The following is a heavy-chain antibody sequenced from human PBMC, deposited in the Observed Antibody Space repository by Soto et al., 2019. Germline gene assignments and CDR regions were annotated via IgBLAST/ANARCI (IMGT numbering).Heavy chain of an antibody. D-gene: IGHD6-19*01. CDR2: ISYDGSNK. V-gene: IGHV3-30-3*01. J-gene: IGHJ6*02. CDR3: ARESSRAVAGTREYYFYGMDV. CDR1: GLTFSSYA. Sequence: PGGSLRLSCAASGLTFSSYAMHWVRQAPGKGLEWVAVISYDGSNKYYADSVKGRFTISRDNSKNTLYLQMNSLRAEDTAVYYCARESSRAVAGTREYYFYGMDVWGQGTTVTVSS.